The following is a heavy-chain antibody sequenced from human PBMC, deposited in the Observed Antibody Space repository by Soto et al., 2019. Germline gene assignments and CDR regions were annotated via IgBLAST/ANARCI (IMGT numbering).Heavy chain of an antibody. Sequence: QVQLQESGPGLVKPSETLSLTCTVSGGSISSYYWSWIRQPPGKGLEWIGYIYYSGSTNYNPSLKSRVTISVDTSKNQFSLKLSSVTAADTAVYYCAARREGLYSSSRWDVWGKGTTVTVSS. CDR2: IYYSGST. V-gene: IGHV4-59*01. D-gene: IGHD6-6*01. J-gene: IGHJ6*04. CDR3: AARREGLYSSSRWDV. CDR1: GGSISSYY.